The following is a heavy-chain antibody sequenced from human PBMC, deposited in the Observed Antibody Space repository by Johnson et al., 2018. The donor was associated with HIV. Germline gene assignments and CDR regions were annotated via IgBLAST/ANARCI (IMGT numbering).Heavy chain of an antibody. J-gene: IGHJ3*02. D-gene: IGHD3-16*01. CDR3: AREKRWGLMITFGGPHAFDI. Sequence: VQLVESGGGLVQPGGSLRLSCASGFTVSTNYMSWVRQAPGKGLEWVSVIYSGDTTYYADSVKGRFTISRDNAKNTLYLQMNRLRAEDTAVYYCAREKRWGLMITFGGPHAFDIWGQGTMVTVSS. CDR1: GFTVSTNY. V-gene: IGHV3-66*01. CDR2: IYSGDTT.